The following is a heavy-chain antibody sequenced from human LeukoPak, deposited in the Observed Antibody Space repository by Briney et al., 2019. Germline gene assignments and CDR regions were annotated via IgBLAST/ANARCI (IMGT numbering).Heavy chain of an antibody. V-gene: IGHV1-18*04. CDR3: ARDTTYPYYYDSSGYESLLPFDY. Sequence: GASVKVSCKASGYTFTSYYMHWVRQAPGQELEWMGWISAYNGNTNYAQKLQGRVTMTTDTSTSTAYMELRSLRSDDTAVYYCARDTTYPYYYDSSGYESLLPFDYWGQGTLVTVSS. CDR1: GYTFTSYY. D-gene: IGHD3-22*01. CDR2: ISAYNGNT. J-gene: IGHJ4*02.